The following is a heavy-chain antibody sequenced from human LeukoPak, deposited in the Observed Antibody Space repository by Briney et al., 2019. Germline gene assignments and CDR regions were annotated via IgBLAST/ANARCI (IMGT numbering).Heavy chain of an antibody. CDR2: ISSSSSTI. D-gene: IGHD4-17*01. J-gene: IGHJ2*01. Sequence: SYSMNWVRQAPGKGLEWVSYISSSSSTIYYADSVKGRFTISRDNAKNSLYLQMNSLRDEDTAVYYCARVADYGDYVGWYFDLWGRGTLVTVSS. V-gene: IGHV3-48*02. CDR3: ARVADYGDYVGWYFDL. CDR1: SYS.